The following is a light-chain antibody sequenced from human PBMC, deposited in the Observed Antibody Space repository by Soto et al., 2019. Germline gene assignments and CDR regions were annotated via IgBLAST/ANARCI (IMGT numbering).Light chain of an antibody. CDR1: QSVSSY. J-gene: IGKJ4*01. CDR2: DAS. V-gene: IGKV3-11*01. CDR3: QQRSNRPRALT. Sequence: EIVLTQSPATLSVSPGERATRSCRASQSVSSYLAWYQQKPGQAPRLLISDASNRATGIPARFSGSGSGTDCTVNVSRLEQEDFAVYYCQQRSNRPRALTVGGGNKVEI.